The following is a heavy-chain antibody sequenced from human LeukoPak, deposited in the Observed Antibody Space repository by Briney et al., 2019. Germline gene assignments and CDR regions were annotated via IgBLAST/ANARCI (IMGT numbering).Heavy chain of an antibody. D-gene: IGHD6-13*01. Sequence: GGSLRLSCAASGFTLSSYWMHWVRQARGKGLVWVSRINSDGSSTGYADSVKGRFTISRDNAKNTLYLQMNSLRAEDTAVYYCATAGYSSSWFNYYYYYYMDVWGKGTTVTVSS. V-gene: IGHV3-74*01. J-gene: IGHJ6*03. CDR1: GFTLSSYW. CDR3: ATAGYSSSWFNYYYYYYMDV. CDR2: INSDGSST.